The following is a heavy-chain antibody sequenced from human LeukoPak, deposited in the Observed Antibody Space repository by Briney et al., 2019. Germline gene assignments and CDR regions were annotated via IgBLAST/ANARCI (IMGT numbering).Heavy chain of an antibody. V-gene: IGHV3-23*01. J-gene: IGHJ4*02. CDR3: AKGSSGSHFASYYFDY. D-gene: IGHD1-26*01. Sequence: TGGSLRLSCAASGFTFSSYAMSWVRQAPGKGLEWVSAISGSGGSTYYADSVKGRFTISRDNSKNTLYLQMNSLRAEDTAVYYCAKGSSGSHFASYYFDYWGQGTLVTVSS. CDR1: GFTFSSYA. CDR2: ISGSGGST.